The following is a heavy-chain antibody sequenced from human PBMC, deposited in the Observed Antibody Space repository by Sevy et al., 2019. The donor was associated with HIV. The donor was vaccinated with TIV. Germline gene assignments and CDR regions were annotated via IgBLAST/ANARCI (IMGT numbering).Heavy chain of an antibody. J-gene: IGHJ3*02. CDR1: AFSLSNYY. V-gene: IGHV3-7*01. Sequence: GGSLRLSCAASAFSLSNYYMTWVRQAPGKGLEWVANIKQGGNEQFYLESVKGRFTISRDDSKNSVYLQMTSLRAEDTAVYYCAREGVIYHDDGRDFDDAFDIWGHGTMVTVSS. CDR3: AREGVIYHDDGRDFDDAFDI. CDR2: IKQGGNEQ. D-gene: IGHD2-21*01.